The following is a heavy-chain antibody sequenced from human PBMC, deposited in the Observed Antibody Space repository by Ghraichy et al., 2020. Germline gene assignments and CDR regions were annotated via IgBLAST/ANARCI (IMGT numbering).Heavy chain of an antibody. CDR2: ITSSSRTI. Sequence: GGSLRLSCVGSGFTFSGYSMNWVRQSPGKGLEWVSYITSSSRTIFYADSVKGRFTISRDNAQNSLYLQMNSLRDEDTAEYFCARGSKVVRFYYYDGMDVCGQGTTVTVAS. J-gene: IGHJ6*02. D-gene: IGHD4-23*01. V-gene: IGHV3-48*02. CDR1: GFTFSGYS. CDR3: ARGSKVVRFYYYDGMDV.